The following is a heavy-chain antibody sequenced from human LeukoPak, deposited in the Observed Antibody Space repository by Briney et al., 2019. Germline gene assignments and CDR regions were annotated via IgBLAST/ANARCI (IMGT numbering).Heavy chain of an antibody. CDR1: GVTFSGSV. CDR3: AGPKGDSSYYGRDV. Sequence: GGSLRLSCAASGVTFSGSVMHWGRQASAKGLERVARIRTKANNYATAFAASVKGRFTISRDDSTDTAYLQVNSLKTEDTAVYYCAGPKGDSSYYGRDVWGQGTTVTVSS. J-gene: IGHJ6*02. V-gene: IGHV3-73*01. CDR2: IRTKANNYAT.